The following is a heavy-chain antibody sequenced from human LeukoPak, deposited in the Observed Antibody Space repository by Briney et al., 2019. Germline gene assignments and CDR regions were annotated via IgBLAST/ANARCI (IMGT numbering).Heavy chain of an antibody. CDR1: GGTFSSYA. CDR3: ARIDSSGYYQGPLDY. D-gene: IGHD3-22*01. J-gene: IGHJ4*02. V-gene: IGHV1-69*01. CDR2: IIPIFGTA. Sequence: SVKVSCKASGGTFSSYAISWVRQAPGQGLEWMGGIIPIFGTANYAQKFQGRVTITADESTSTAYMELSSLRSEDTAVYYCARIDSSGYYQGPLDYWGQGTLVTVSS.